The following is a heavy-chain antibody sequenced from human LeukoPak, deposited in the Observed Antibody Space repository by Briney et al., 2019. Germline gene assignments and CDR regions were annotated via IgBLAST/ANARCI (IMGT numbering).Heavy chain of an antibody. Sequence: PGGSLRLSCAASGFTFSSYAMSWVRQAPGKGLEWVSAISGGGGSTYYADSVKGRFTISRDNAKNTLYLQMNNLRAEDTAVYYCARGRYYGMDVWGQGTTVTVSS. CDR3: ARGRYYGMDV. V-gene: IGHV3-23*01. CDR1: GFTFSSYA. J-gene: IGHJ6*02. CDR2: ISGGGGST.